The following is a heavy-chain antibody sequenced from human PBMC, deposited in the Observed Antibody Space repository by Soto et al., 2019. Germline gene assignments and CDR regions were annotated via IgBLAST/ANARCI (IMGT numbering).Heavy chain of an antibody. CDR1: GYTFTNFG. V-gene: IGHV1-18*01. CDR3: ARVRWTVAGPGHFDY. D-gene: IGHD6-19*01. CDR2: ISAYNGNT. J-gene: IGHJ4*02. Sequence: GASVKVSCKASGYTFTNFGISWVRQAPGQGLEWMGWISAYNGNTNYAQKFQGRVTMTTDTSTSTAYMEVRSLRFDDTAVYYCARVRWTVAGPGHFDYWGQGTLVTVSS.